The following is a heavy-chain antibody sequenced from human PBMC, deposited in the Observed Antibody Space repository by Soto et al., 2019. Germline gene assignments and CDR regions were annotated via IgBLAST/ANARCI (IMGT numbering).Heavy chain of an antibody. J-gene: IGHJ3*02. V-gene: IGHV3-30*03. Sequence: GGSLRLSCAASGFTFSTTGMHWVRQAPGKGLEWVAMISHDGGVKHYTDSVKGRFTISRDTSNNTVYLQMNSLRPEDTAMYYCVRDQLYVYDISGRPVNGFDIWGQGTMVTVS. CDR2: ISHDGGVK. CDR3: VRDQLYVYDISGRPVNGFDI. D-gene: IGHD1-1*01. CDR1: GFTFSTTG.